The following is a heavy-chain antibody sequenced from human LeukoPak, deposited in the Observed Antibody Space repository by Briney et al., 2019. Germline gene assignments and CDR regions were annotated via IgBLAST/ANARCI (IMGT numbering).Heavy chain of an antibody. CDR3: ARSRRSGWTVDY. V-gene: IGHV3-30*04. CDR1: GFTFSSYA. CDR2: ISYDGSNK. Sequence: PGRSLRLSCAASGFTFSSYAMHWVRQAPGKGLEWVAVISYDGSNKYYADSVKGRFTISRDNSKNTLYLQMNSLRAEDTAVYYCARSRRSGWTVDYWGQGTLVTVSS. D-gene: IGHD6-19*01. J-gene: IGHJ4*02.